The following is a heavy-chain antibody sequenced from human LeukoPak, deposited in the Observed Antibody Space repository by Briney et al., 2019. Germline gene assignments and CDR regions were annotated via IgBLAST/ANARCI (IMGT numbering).Heavy chain of an antibody. CDR1: GYTFTSYG. Sequence: ASVKVSCKASGYTFTSYGISWVRQAPGQGLEWMGWISAYNGNTNYAQKLQGRVTMTTDTSTSTAYMELRSLRSDDTAVYYCARETTVTKRLDYWAREPWSPSPQ. V-gene: IGHV1-18*01. CDR2: ISAYNGNT. CDR3: ARETTVTKRLDY. J-gene: IGHJ4*02. D-gene: IGHD4-17*01.